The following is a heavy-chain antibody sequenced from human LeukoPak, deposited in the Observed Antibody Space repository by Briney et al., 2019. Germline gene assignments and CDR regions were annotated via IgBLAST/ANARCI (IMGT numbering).Heavy chain of an antibody. J-gene: IGHJ4*02. Sequence: PGGSLRLSCTGSGFTFGDYAMSWFRQAPGKGLEWVGFIRSKAYGGTTEYAASVKGRFTISRDDSKSIAYLHMNSLKTEDTAVYYCTCDYGDSYWYFDYWGQGTLVTVSS. CDR3: TCDYGDSYWYFDY. CDR2: IRSKAYGGTT. CDR1: GFTFGDYA. V-gene: IGHV3-49*03. D-gene: IGHD4-17*01.